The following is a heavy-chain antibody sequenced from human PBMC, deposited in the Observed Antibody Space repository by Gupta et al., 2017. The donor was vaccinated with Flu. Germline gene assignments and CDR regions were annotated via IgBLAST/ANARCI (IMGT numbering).Heavy chain of an antibody. CDR1: GFTFSSYG. J-gene: IGHJ2*01. CDR3: ARDSGIAAAYWYFDL. V-gene: IGHV3-33*01. CDR2: IWYDGSNK. D-gene: IGHD6-13*01. Sequence: QVQLVESGGGVVQPGRSLRLSCAASGFTFSSYGMHWVRQAPGKGLEWVAVIWYDGSNKYYADSVKGRFTISRDNSKNTLYLQMNSLRAEDTAVYYCARDSGIAAAYWYFDLWGRGTLVTVSS.